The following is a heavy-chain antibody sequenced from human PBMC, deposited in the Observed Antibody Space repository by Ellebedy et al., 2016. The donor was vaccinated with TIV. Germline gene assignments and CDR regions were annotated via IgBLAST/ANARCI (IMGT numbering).Heavy chain of an antibody. Sequence: GESLKISCVASEFTFSSYAMHWVRQAPGKGMAWVAVISYDGSKKYHVDSVKGRFTISRDDSKNTLYRQMTSLRAEDTAVYYCATSAGSCTFCYYYYYGMDVWGQGTTVTVSS. J-gene: IGHJ6*02. D-gene: IGHD3-3*02. CDR3: ATSAGSCTFCYYYYYGMDV. CDR2: ISYDGSKK. CDR1: EFTFSSYA. V-gene: IGHV3-30*04.